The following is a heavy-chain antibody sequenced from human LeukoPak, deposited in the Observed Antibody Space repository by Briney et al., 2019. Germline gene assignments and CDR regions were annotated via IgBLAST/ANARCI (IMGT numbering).Heavy chain of an antibody. J-gene: IGHJ6*03. CDR2: IYTSGST. D-gene: IGHD6-6*01. V-gene: IGHV4-4*07. CDR1: GGSISSYY. Sequence: PSETLSLTCTVSGGSISSYYWSWIRQPAGKGLEWIGRIYTSGSTNYNPSLKSRVTISVDTSKNQFSLKLSSVTAADTAVYYCARFNSSSSPYYYYYMDVWGKGTTVTVSS. CDR3: ARFNSSSSPYYYYYMDV.